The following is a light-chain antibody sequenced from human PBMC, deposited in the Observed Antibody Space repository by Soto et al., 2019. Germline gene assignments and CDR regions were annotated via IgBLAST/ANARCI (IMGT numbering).Light chain of an antibody. Sequence: DIVLTQSPGTLSLSPGDRATLSCRPSQSVSTSYLAWYQQNPGQAPRLLIYGASSRATGIPDRFSGSGSGTDFTLTISGLEPEDFAVYYCQQYGNSRGTFGQGTKVDSK. V-gene: IGKV3-20*01. CDR1: QSVSTSY. CDR3: QQYGNSRGT. J-gene: IGKJ1*01. CDR2: GAS.